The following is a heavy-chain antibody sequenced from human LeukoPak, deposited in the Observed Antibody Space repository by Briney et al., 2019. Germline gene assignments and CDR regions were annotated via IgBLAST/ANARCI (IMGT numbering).Heavy chain of an antibody. Sequence: GGSLRLSCAASGFTFSSYGMHWVRQAPGEGLEWVAFIRYDGSNKYYADSVKGRSTISRDNSKNTLYLQMNSLRAEDTAVYYCAKDDKWEPMSRQMGAFDIWGQGTMVTVSS. D-gene: IGHD1-26*01. J-gene: IGHJ3*02. V-gene: IGHV3-30*02. CDR3: AKDDKWEPMSRQMGAFDI. CDR1: GFTFSSYG. CDR2: IRYDGSNK.